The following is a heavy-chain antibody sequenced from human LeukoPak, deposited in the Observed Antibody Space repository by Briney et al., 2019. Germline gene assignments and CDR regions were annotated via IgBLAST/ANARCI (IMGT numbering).Heavy chain of an antibody. CDR2: IYYSGST. V-gene: IGHV4-59*01. D-gene: IGHD7-27*01. Sequence: SETLSLTCSVSGGSITHKYWSWIRQSPGMELEWIAYIYYSGSTKYNPSLKSRVTISADPSKNQFSLNLNSVTAADTAVYYCARLRDWGPTLSYWYLDLWGRGTLVTVSS. J-gene: IGHJ2*01. CDR1: GGSITHKY. CDR3: ARLRDWGPTLSYWYLDL.